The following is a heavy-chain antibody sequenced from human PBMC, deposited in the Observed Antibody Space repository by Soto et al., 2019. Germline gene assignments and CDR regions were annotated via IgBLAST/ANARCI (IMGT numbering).Heavy chain of an antibody. CDR1: GFTVSSNY. CDR2: IYSGGST. CDR3: AKDRQPYGFWTFDD. D-gene: IGHD3-10*01. J-gene: IGHJ4*02. V-gene: IGHV3-66*01. Sequence: PGGSLRLSCAASGFTVSSNYMSWVRQAPGKGLEWASVIYSGGSTYYADSVKGRFTISRDNSKNTLYLQMNSLRAEDTAVYYCAKDRQPYGFWTFDDWGQGTQVTFSS.